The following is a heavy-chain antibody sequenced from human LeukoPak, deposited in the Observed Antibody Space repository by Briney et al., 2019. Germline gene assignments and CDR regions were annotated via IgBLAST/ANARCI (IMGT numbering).Heavy chain of an antibody. Sequence: KPSETLSLTCTVSGYSISSGGYYWSWIRQPPGKGLEWIGYIYHSGSTYYNPSLKSRVTISVDRSKNQFSLKLSSVTAADTAVYYCATEALWQPADDYWGQGTLVTVSS. CDR3: ATEALWQPADDY. CDR1: GYSISSGGYY. V-gene: IGHV4-30-2*01. CDR2: IYHSGST. J-gene: IGHJ4*02. D-gene: IGHD6-13*01.